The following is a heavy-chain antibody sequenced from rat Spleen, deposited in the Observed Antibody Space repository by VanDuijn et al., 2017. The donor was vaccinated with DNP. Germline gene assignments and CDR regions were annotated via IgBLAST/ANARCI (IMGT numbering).Heavy chain of an antibody. CDR1: GFIFSDYA. D-gene: IGHD1-11*01. Sequence: EVHLVESGGDLVHPGGSLKLSCSASGFIFSDYAMAWVCQAPKKGLEWVATISDDGTRTYYQDSVKGRFTLSRDSPNNSLFLQMDSLRSEDTATYYCARQDYGGFQNWFPYWGQGTLVTVSS. CDR2: ISDDGTRT. V-gene: IGHV5-17*01. J-gene: IGHJ3*01. CDR3: ARQDYGGFQNWFPY.